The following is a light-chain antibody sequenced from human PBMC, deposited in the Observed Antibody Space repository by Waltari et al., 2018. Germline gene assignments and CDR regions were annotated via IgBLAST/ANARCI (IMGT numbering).Light chain of an antibody. CDR2: DVN. Sequence: QSALTQPSSVSGSPGQSITISCTGSTSDIGDYNYVSWYQQHPGKAPKLVIYDVNNRPSGMSNRVSCSKAGNTASLAISWLQAEDEADYYCSSYTSLTNLFVVFGGGTKVTVL. CDR3: SSYTSLTNLFVV. J-gene: IGLJ2*01. CDR1: TSDIGDYNY. V-gene: IGLV2-14*01.